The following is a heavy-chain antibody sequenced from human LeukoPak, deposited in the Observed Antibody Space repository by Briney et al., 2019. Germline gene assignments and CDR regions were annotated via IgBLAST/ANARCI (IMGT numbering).Heavy chain of an antibody. V-gene: IGHV1-69*05. Sequence: ASVKVSCKASGGTFSSYAISWVRQAPGQGLEWMGGIIPIFGTANYAQKFQGRVTITTDESTSTAYMELSSLRSEDTAVYYCAREVTTPGYWFDPWGQGTLVTVSS. CDR2: IIPIFGTA. J-gene: IGHJ5*02. D-gene: IGHD4-17*01. CDR1: GGTFSSYA. CDR3: AREVTTPGYWFDP.